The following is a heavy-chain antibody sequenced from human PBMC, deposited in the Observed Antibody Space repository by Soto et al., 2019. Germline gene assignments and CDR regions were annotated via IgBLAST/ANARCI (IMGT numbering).Heavy chain of an antibody. CDR3: AHRGGATVGLYYFDY. CDR1: GFSLSTTGAG. CDR2: IYWHDDK. D-gene: IGHD3-16*01. V-gene: IGHV2-5*01. J-gene: IGHJ4*02. Sequence: QITLKESGPTLVKATQTLTLTCTFSGFSLSTTGAGVSWIRQPPGKALEWLALIYWHDDKRYSPSLKSRLTITKDISKNQVVLTMTNMDPVDTATYYCAHRGGATVGLYYFDYWGQGALVTVSS.